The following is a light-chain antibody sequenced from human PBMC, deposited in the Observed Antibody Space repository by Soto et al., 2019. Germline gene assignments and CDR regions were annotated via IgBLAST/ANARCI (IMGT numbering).Light chain of an antibody. J-gene: IGLJ3*02. CDR3: QTWGTGVRV. V-gene: IGLV4-69*02. Sequence: QPVLTQSPSASASLGASVKLTCTLSSGHSSYAIAWHQQRPEKGSRYLMKVNSDGSHSKGDGIPDRFSGSSSGAERYLTISSLQSEDEADYYCQTWGTGVRVFGGGTKLTVL. CDR1: SGHSSYA. CDR2: VNSDGSH.